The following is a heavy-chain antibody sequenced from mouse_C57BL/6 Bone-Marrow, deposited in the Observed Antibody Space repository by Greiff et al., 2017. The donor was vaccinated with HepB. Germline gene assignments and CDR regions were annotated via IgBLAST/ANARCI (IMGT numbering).Heavy chain of an antibody. Sequence: EVQRVESGGGLVKPGGSLKLSCAASGFTFSSYAMSWVRQTPDKRLEWVATISDGGSYTYYPDNVKGRFTISRDNAKNNLYLQMSHLKSEDTAMYYCARALRRGWYIDVWGTGTTVTVSS. V-gene: IGHV5-4*01. CDR3: ARALRRGWYIDV. CDR1: GFTFSSYA. CDR2: ISDGGSYT. D-gene: IGHD2-4*01. J-gene: IGHJ1*03.